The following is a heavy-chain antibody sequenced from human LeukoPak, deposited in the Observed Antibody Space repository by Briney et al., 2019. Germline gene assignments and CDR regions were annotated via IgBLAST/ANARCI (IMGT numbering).Heavy chain of an antibody. V-gene: IGHV4-4*07. Sequence: SETLSLTCTVSGGSIISNYWSWIRQSAGTGLEWIGRIYGSGITDYNPSLKSRVTMSLDTSRKQFSLRLTSVTAADTAAYYCARLKFYDSTGYSPGYYMDVWGKGTTVSVFS. CDR1: GGSIISNY. CDR3: ARLKFYDSTGYSPGYYMDV. J-gene: IGHJ6*03. CDR2: IYGSGIT. D-gene: IGHD3-22*01.